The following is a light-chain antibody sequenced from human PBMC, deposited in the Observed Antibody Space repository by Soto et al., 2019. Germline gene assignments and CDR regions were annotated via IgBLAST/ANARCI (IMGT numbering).Light chain of an antibody. V-gene: IGKV3-20*01. CDR2: DAS. J-gene: IGKJ2*01. CDR1: ETIPRSY. CDR3: QQFVESPFT. Sequence: EIVLTQSPGTMSLSPGQRATLSCRASETIPRSYLAWYQQTPGQAPKLLIYDASRRATGIPDRFSGSGSGTDCSLTISGLEPEDFAVYYCQQFVESPFTFGQGTKLEIK.